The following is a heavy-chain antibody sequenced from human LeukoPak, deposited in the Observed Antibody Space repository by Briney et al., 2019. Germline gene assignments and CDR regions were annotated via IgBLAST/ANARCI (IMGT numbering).Heavy chain of an antibody. D-gene: IGHD3-22*01. J-gene: IGHJ1*01. Sequence: PGGSLRLSCAASGFTFSSYAMHWVRQAPGKGLEWVAVISHDGSNKKYADSVKGRFTISRDNSKNTLYLQMNSLRVEDTAVYYCARGKYYYDSSGPEYFQHWGQGTLVTVSS. CDR1: GFTFSSYA. CDR3: ARGKYYYDSSGPEYFQH. CDR2: ISHDGSNK. V-gene: IGHV3-30*04.